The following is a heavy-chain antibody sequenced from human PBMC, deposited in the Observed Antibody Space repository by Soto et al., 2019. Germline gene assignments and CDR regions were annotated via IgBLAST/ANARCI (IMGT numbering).Heavy chain of an antibody. V-gene: IGHV1-69*13. J-gene: IGHJ3*02. CDR3: AREDSITGTTPQQSDAFDI. CDR2: IIPIFGTA. Sequence: GASVKVSCKASGGTFSSYTISWVRQAPGQGLEWMGGIIPIFGTANYAQKFQGRVTITADESTSTAYMELSSLRSEDTAVYYCAREDSITGTTPQQSDAFDIWGQGTMVTVSS. CDR1: GGTFSSYT. D-gene: IGHD1-20*01.